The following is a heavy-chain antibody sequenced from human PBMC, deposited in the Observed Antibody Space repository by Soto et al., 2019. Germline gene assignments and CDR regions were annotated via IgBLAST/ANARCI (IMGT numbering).Heavy chain of an antibody. Sequence: LSLTCTVSGGSISSYYWSWIRQPPGKGLEWIGYIYYSGSTNYNPSLKGRVTISIDTSKNQFSLKLSSVTAADTAVYYCASITYYYGSGSLDYWGQGTLVTVSS. CDR2: IYYSGST. CDR3: ASITYYYGSGSLDY. V-gene: IGHV4-59*08. D-gene: IGHD3-10*01. J-gene: IGHJ4*02. CDR1: GGSISSYY.